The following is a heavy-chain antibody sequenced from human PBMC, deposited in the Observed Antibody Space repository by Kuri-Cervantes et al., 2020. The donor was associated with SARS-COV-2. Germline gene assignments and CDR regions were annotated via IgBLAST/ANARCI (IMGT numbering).Heavy chain of an antibody. V-gene: IGHV3-74*01. CDR1: GFTFSGHW. Sequence: GGSLRLTCAASGFTFSGHWIHWVRQAPGKGLVWVSRINPDGSYTNNADSVKGRFTLSSDNAKNMLFLQMNSQRAEDTALYYCVREGDHWNFDYWGQGTLVTVSS. CDR3: VREGDHWNFDY. D-gene: IGHD1-1*01. J-gene: IGHJ4*02. CDR2: INPDGSYT.